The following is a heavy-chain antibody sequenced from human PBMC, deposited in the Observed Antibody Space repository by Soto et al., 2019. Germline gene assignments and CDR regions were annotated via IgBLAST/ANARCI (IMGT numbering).Heavy chain of an antibody. J-gene: IGHJ5*02. CDR3: AISCSGGSCYSGGWFDP. V-gene: IGHV1-69*01. D-gene: IGHD2-15*01. Sequence: QVQLVQSGAEVKKPGSSVKVSCKASGGTFSSYAISWVRQAPGQGLEWMGGIIPTFGTANYAQKFQGRVTITADESTSTAYMELSSLRSEDTAVSYCAISCSGGSCYSGGWFDPWGQGTLVTVSS. CDR2: IIPTFGTA. CDR1: GGTFSSYA.